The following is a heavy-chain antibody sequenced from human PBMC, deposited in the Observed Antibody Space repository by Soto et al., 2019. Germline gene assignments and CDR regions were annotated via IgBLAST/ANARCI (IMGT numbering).Heavy chain of an antibody. V-gene: IGHV4-39*01. CDR2: IYYSGST. J-gene: IGHJ2*01. CDR3: ARREDYYDSSGFYHWYFDL. Sequence: QLQLQESGPGLVKPSETLSLTCNVSGASVTSSGYYWGWIRQPPGKGLEWIASIYYSGSTYYNPSLKSRVTISVDTSKNQSSLRLSSVTAADTAVYYCARREDYYDSSGFYHWYFDLWGRGTPVTVS. CDR1: GASVTSSGYY. D-gene: IGHD3-22*01.